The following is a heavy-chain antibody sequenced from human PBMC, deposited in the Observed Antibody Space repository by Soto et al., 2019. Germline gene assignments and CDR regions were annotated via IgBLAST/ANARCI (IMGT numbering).Heavy chain of an antibody. CDR2: MNPNSGNT. J-gene: IGHJ6*03. Sequence: ASLKVSCKASAYTFTSYDINWVRQATGQGLEWMGWMNPNSGNTGYAQKFQGRVTMTRNTSISTAYMELSSLRSEDTAVYYCARARYYDFWSGYYYYYYYMDVWGKGTTVTVSS. D-gene: IGHD3-3*01. V-gene: IGHV1-8*01. CDR1: AYTFTSYD. CDR3: ARARYYDFWSGYYYYYYYMDV.